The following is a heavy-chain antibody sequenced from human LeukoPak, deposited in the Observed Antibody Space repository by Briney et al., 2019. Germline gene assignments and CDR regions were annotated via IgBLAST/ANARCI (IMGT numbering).Heavy chain of an antibody. CDR3: ASIGYGSGSYYYYGMDV. CDR1: GGTFSSYA. V-gene: IGHV1-69*13. D-gene: IGHD3-10*01. J-gene: IGHJ6*02. CDR2: IIPIFGTA. Sequence: SVKVSCKASGGTFSSYAISWVRQAPGQGLGWMGGIIPIFGTANYAQKFQGRVTITADESTSTAYMELSSLRSEDTAVYYCASIGYGSGSYYYYGMDVWGQGTTVTVSS.